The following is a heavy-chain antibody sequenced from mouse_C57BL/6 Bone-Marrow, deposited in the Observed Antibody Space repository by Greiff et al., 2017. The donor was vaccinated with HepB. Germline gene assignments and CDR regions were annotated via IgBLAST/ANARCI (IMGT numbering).Heavy chain of an antibody. CDR2: IWSGGST. D-gene: IGHD4-1*01. CDR3: ARNTGTYFDY. V-gene: IGHV2-2*01. CDR1: GFSLTSYG. J-gene: IGHJ2*01. Sequence: VKLVESGPGLVQPSQSLSITCTVSGFSLTSYGVHWVRQSPGKGLEWLGVIWSGGSTDYNAAFISRLSISKDNSKSQVFFKMNSLQADDTAIYYCARNTGTYFDYWGQGTTLTVSS.